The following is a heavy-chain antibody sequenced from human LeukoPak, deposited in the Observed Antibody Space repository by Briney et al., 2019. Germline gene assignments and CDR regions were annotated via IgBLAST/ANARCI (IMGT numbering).Heavy chain of an antibody. J-gene: IGHJ4*02. V-gene: IGHV3-7*03. CDR2: IKQDGSEK. D-gene: IGHD6-19*01. CDR3: ASAGMVVAGKPFDY. CDR1: GFTFSSYW. Sequence: PGGSLRPSCAASGFTFSSYWMSWVRQAPGKGLEWVANIKQDGSEKYYVDSVKGRFTISRDNAKNSLYLQMNSLRAEDTAVYYCASAGMVVAGKPFDYWGQGTLVTVSS.